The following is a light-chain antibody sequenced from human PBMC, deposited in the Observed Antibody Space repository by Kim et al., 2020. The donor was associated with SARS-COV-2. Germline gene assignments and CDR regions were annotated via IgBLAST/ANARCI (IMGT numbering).Light chain of an antibody. V-gene: IGLV3-19*01. CDR3: FSRDTDGPHNYV. Sequence: VRSTRQGYSLRTYATRWYQQNPGQPPLLVIYAKTNRPSGIPDRFSGSSSGNTASLTITGAQAEDEADYYCFSRDTDGPHNYVFGTGTKVTVL. CDR2: AKT. J-gene: IGLJ1*01. CDR1: SLRTYA.